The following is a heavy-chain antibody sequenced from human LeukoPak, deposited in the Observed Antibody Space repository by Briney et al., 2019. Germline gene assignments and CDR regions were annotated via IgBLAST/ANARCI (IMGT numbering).Heavy chain of an antibody. Sequence: GGSLRLSCAASGFTFSSYSMNWVRQAPGKGLEWVSSISSSSSYIYYADSVKGRFTISRDNAKNSLYLQMNSLRADDTAVYYCASSGAEYSSSSIWVYYYYYYMDVWGKGTTVTVSS. V-gene: IGHV3-21*01. CDR1: GFTFSSYS. CDR3: ASSGAEYSSSSIWVYYYYYYMDV. D-gene: IGHD6-6*01. CDR2: ISSSSSYI. J-gene: IGHJ6*03.